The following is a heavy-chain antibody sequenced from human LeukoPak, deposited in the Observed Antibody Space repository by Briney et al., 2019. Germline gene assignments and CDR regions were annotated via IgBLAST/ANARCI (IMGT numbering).Heavy chain of an antibody. Sequence: PSETLSLTCTVSGGSISSYYWSWIRQPAGKGLEWIGRIYTSGSTNYNPSLKSRVTMSVDTSKNQFSLKLSSVTAADTAVYYCARVTTHYCSGGSCYTFDYWGQGTLVTVPS. J-gene: IGHJ4*02. CDR2: IYTSGST. CDR1: GGSISSYY. D-gene: IGHD2-15*01. V-gene: IGHV4-4*07. CDR3: ARVTTHYCSGGSCYTFDY.